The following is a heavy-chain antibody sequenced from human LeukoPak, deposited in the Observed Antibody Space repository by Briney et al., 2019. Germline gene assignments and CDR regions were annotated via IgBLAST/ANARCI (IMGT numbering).Heavy chain of an antibody. V-gene: IGHV3-30*18. J-gene: IGHJ4*02. CDR2: ISFDGSNK. CDR3: AKDTAISRSHRTLGFDY. D-gene: IGHD2-21*02. CDR1: GFTFSSYA. Sequence: GGSLRLSCAVSGFTFSSYAVHWVRQAPGKGLEWVAVISFDGSNKYYADSVKGRFTISRDNSKNTLYLQMNSLRADDTAVYYCAKDTAISRSHRTLGFDYWGQGTLVIVSS.